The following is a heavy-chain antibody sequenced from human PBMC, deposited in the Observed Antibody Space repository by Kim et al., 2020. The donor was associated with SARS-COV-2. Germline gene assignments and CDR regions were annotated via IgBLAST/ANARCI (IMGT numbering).Heavy chain of an antibody. J-gene: IGHJ6*03. CDR3: ARGKLGVAIIPYYYYYMDV. CDR1: GGSFSDYY. CDR2: IRRSGST. V-gene: IGHV4-34*01. D-gene: IGHD3-3*01. Sequence: SETLSLTCAVYGGSFSDYYWNWFRRPPGKGLEWIGEIRRSGSTNYNPSLKSRVTISVDASKNQFSLNLESVTAADTAVYFCARGKLGVAIIPYYYYYMDV.